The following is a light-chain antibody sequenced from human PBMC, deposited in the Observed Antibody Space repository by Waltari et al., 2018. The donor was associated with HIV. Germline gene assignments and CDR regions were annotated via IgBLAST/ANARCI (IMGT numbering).Light chain of an antibody. V-gene: IGKV3-15*01. CDR3: QQYSHWPLMYN. CDR1: QTISSN. CDR2: AAS. J-gene: IGKJ2*01. Sequence: EIVMTQSPATLSVSPGERATLSCRASQTISSNLAWYQHKPGQSPRLLIYAASTRATGIPARFSASGSGTEFTLTISSLQSEDFAVYYGQQYSHWPLMYNFGQGTKLEIK.